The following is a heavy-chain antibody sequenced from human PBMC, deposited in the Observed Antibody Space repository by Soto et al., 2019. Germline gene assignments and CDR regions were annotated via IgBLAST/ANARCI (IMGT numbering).Heavy chain of an antibody. V-gene: IGHV4-39*01. CDR3: ARQSYGDPLWYYYYYMDV. D-gene: IGHD4-17*01. Sequence: PSETLSLTCTVSGGSISSSSYYWGWIRQPPGKGLEWIGSIYYSGSTYYNPSLKSRVTISVDTSKNQFSLKLSSVTAADTAVYYCARQSYGDPLWYYYYYMDVWGKGTTVTVSS. J-gene: IGHJ6*03. CDR1: GGSISSSSYY. CDR2: IYYSGST.